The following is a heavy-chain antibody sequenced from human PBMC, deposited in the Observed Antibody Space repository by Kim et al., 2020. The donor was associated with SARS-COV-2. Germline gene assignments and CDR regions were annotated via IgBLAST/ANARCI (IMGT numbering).Heavy chain of an antibody. CDR2: INPKSGAT. CDR1: GYTFTDYY. V-gene: IGHV1-2*02. CDR3: ARADTVMATPFDY. Sequence: ASVKVSCKASGYTFTDYYIHWVRQAPGQGLEWMGWINPKSGATYHPQKFQGRVTVTRDTSISTTYMDLSRLRSDDTAVYYCARADTVMATPFDYWGQGTLVTVCS. D-gene: IGHD5-18*01. J-gene: IGHJ4*02.